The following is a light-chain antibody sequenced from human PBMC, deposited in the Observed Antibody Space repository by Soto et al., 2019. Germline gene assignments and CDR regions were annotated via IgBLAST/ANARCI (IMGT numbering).Light chain of an antibody. J-gene: IGKJ1*01. V-gene: IGKV1-5*01. CDR2: DAS. CDR3: QQYTSYSRA. Sequence: DLQMTQTPSTLSTNEGDRVTIPYRASQSISHFLAWYQQKPGKVPKLLIYDASNLGSGVPSRFSGSGSGTDFTLTISGLQPDDFTTYYCQQYTSYSRAFGQGTKVDI. CDR1: QSISHF.